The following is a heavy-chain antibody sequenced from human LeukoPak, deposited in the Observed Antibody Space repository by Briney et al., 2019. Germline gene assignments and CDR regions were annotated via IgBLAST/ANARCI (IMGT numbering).Heavy chain of an antibody. CDR3: ARDGTTYNWFDP. J-gene: IGHJ5*02. CDR2: IIPIFGTA. V-gene: IGHV1-69*01. Sequence: SVKVSCKASGGTFSSYAISWVRQAPGQGLEWMGGIIPIFGTANYAQKFQGRVTITADESTSTAYMELSSLRSGDTAVYYCARDGTTYNWFDPWGQGTLVTVSS. D-gene: IGHD4-11*01. CDR1: GGTFSSYA.